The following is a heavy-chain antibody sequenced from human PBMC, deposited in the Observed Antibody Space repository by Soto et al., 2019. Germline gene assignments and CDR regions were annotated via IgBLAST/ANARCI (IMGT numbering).Heavy chain of an antibody. CDR1: GFSFTGYY. D-gene: IGHD6-6*01. CDR3: AKDLTRQLAYWLDP. CDR2: INAHSGGT. V-gene: IGHV1-2*02. Sequence: ASVKVSCKASGFSFTGYYIHWLRQAPGQGLAWMGWINAHSGGTEYAQKFQVRVTLTRDTSLATAYLTLTRLTSDDTALYYCAKDLTRQLAYWLDPWGQGTQVTVSS. J-gene: IGHJ5*02.